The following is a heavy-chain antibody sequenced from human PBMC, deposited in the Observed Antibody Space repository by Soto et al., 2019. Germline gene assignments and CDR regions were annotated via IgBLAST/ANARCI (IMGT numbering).Heavy chain of an antibody. CDR3: ASVPDY. Sequence: QVQLQESGPGLVKPSETLSLTCTVSGGSISSYYWSWIRQPPGKGLEWIGYIYYSGSTNYNPSLKSRVTISVDTSKNQFSLKLSSVTAADTAGYYCASVPDYWGQGTLVTVSS. J-gene: IGHJ4*02. CDR2: IYYSGST. V-gene: IGHV4-59*08. CDR1: GGSISSYY.